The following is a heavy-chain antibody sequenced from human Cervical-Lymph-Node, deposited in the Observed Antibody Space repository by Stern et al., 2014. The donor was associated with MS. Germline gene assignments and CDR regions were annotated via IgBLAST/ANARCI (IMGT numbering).Heavy chain of an antibody. Sequence: EVQLEESGGGLVQPGGSLRLSCAASGFTSSDHYMDWVRQAPGKGLEWVGRSRNKANNYIIEYAASVKGRFTISRDDSKNSLYLQINSLKTEDTAVYYCTSRHSGSSDYWGQGTLVAVSS. J-gene: IGHJ4*02. D-gene: IGHD1-26*01. V-gene: IGHV3-72*01. CDR1: GFTSSDHY. CDR3: TSRHSGSSDY. CDR2: SRNKANNYII.